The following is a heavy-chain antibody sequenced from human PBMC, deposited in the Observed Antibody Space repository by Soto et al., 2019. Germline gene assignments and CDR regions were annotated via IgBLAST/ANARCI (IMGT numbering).Heavy chain of an antibody. V-gene: IGHV3-33*01. CDR1: GFTFSSYG. D-gene: IGHD4-17*01. CDR2: IWYDGSNK. Sequence: GGSLRLSCAASGFTFSSYGMNWVRQAPGKGLEWVAVIWYDGSNKYYADSVKGRFTISRDNSKNTLYLQMNSLRAEDTAVYYCARDRGYGVVYFDYWGQGTLVTVSS. J-gene: IGHJ4*02. CDR3: ARDRGYGVVYFDY.